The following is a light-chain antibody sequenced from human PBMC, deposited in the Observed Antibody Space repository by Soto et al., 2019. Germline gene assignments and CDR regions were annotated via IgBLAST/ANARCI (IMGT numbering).Light chain of an antibody. CDR2: GAS. Sequence: DIVMTQSPDSLAVSLGERATLSCRASQSVSSNLAWYQQKPGQAPRLLIYGASTRATGTPARFSGSGSGTEFTLTISSLQSEDFAVYYCQQYIRWPLTFGGGTKVDIK. J-gene: IGKJ4*01. CDR1: QSVSSN. V-gene: IGKV3-15*01. CDR3: QQYIRWPLT.